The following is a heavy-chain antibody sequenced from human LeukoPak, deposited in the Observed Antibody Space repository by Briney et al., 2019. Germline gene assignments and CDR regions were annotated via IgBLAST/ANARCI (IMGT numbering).Heavy chain of an antibody. CDR3: ARLGGGSSWSNFDF. V-gene: IGHV1-69*01. Sequence: SVKVSCKASGGSFSTYAISWVRQAPGQGLEWMGGIIPFFGTPSYAQKFHGRVTITADESTNTAYMVVSSLRSEDTALYYCARLGGGSSWSNFDFWGQGTLVTVSS. CDR2: IIPFFGTP. CDR1: GGSFSTYA. D-gene: IGHD6-13*01. J-gene: IGHJ4*02.